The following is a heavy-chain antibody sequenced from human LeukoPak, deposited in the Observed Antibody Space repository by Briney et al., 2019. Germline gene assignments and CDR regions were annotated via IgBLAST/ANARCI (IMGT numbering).Heavy chain of an antibody. Sequence: PSETLSLTCTVSGGSISSSTYYWGWIRQPPGKGLEWIGSMYYSGSTYYNPSLRSRVTIFVDTSKNQFSLKLSSVTAADTAVYYCARGRASANFDYWGQGTLVTVSS. CDR3: ARGRASANFDY. V-gene: IGHV4-39*07. J-gene: IGHJ4*02. D-gene: IGHD5-12*01. CDR2: MYYSGST. CDR1: GGSISSSTYY.